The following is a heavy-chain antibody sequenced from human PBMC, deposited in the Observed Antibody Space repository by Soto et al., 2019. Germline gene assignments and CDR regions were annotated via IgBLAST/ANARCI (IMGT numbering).Heavy chain of an antibody. Sequence: EVQLLGSGGGLVQPGGSLRLSCVGSGFTFSTYWMNWVRQAPGKGLEWVANINPDGNVGTYVDSVRGRFTTSRENAKNSLDLQMNSPKADDTAVYFCAGWGGHDYNYWGQGIMVTVSS. CDR1: GFTFSTYW. CDR3: AGWGGHDYNY. CDR2: INPDGNVG. J-gene: IGHJ4*02. D-gene: IGHD4-4*01. V-gene: IGHV3-7*03.